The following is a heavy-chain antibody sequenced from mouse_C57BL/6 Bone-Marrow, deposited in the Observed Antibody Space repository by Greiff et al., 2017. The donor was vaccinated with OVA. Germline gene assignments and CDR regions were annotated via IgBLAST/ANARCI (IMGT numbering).Heavy chain of an antibody. CDR3: ARAPIYYYGSSLWFAY. Sequence: EVKLVESGGGLVKPGGSLKLSCAASGFTFSSYAMSWVRQTPEKRLEWVATISDGGSYTYYPDNVKGRFTISRDNAKNNLYLQMSHLKSEDTAMYYCARAPIYYYGSSLWFAYWGQGTLVTVSA. CDR1: GFTFSSYA. CDR2: ISDGGSYT. J-gene: IGHJ3*01. V-gene: IGHV5-4*03. D-gene: IGHD1-1*01.